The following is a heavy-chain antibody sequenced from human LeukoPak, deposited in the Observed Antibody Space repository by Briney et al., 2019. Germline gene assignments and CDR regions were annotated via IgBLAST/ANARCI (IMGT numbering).Heavy chain of an antibody. CDR2: IYPNSGDT. V-gene: IGHV1-2*02. D-gene: IGHD2-15*01. CDR3: ARDGQSMMVEFDL. CDR1: GYTFTAYY. J-gene: IGHJ4*02. Sequence: ASVKVSCKASGYTFTAYYMYWVRQDPGQGLEWMGWIYPNSGDTNYAQKFQGRVTMTRDTSISTAYMELSGLRSDDTAVYYCARDGQSMMVEFDLWGQGTLVTVSS.